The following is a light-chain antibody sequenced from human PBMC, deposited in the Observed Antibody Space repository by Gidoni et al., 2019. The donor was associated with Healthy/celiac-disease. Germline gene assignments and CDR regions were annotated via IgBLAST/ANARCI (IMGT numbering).Light chain of an antibody. Sequence: QTVGTLQHALTVAPGGPVTLTCASSTGAVTSGYYPNWFQQKPGQAPRALIYSTSNKHPWTPARFSGSLLGGKAALTLSGVQPEDEAEYYCLLYYGGAQPVFDGGTKLTVL. CDR3: LLYYGGAQPV. CDR1: TGAVTSGYY. CDR2: STS. J-gene: IGLJ2*01. V-gene: IGLV7-43*01.